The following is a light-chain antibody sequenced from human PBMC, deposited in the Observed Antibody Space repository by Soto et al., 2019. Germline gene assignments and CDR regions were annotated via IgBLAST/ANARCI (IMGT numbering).Light chain of an antibody. CDR3: SSFTGTSTVV. Sequence: QSALTQPASVSGSPRQSITISCTGTSSDVGGYNFVSWYQHHPGKAPKLMIYDVSNRPSGVSDRFSGSKSGNTASLTISGLQAEDEADYYCSSFTGTSTVVFGGGTKLTVL. V-gene: IGLV2-14*03. CDR1: SSDVGGYNF. CDR2: DVS. J-gene: IGLJ2*01.